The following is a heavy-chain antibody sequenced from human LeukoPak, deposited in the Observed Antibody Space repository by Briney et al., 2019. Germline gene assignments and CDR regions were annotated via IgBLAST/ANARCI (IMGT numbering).Heavy chain of an antibody. J-gene: IGHJ4*02. CDR1: GESTSDYY. CDR2: IHHSKGT. CDR3: VRATAAGSGRAFDY. V-gene: IGHV4-34*01. Sequence: SETLSLTCAVYGESTSDYYWTWIRQFPGKGLEWIGEIHHSKGTNYNPSLKSRLTMSVDRSKNQFSLKLSSVTAADTAIYYCVRATAAGSGRAFDYWAQGSLVPVSS. D-gene: IGHD3-10*01.